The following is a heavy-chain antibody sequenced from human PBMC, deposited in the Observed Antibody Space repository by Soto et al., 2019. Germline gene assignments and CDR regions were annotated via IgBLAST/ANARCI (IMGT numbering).Heavy chain of an antibody. Sequence: SETLALTCTVSGGSISSYYWSWIRQPPGKGLEWIGYIYYSGSTNYNPSLKSRVTISVDTSKNQFSLKLSSVTAADTAVYYCARARRGDAFDIWGQGTMVTVSS. CDR2: IYYSGST. V-gene: IGHV4-59*01. CDR1: GGSISSYY. CDR3: ARARRGDAFDI. J-gene: IGHJ3*02.